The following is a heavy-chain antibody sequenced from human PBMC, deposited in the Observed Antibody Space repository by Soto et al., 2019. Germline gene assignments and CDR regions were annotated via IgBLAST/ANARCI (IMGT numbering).Heavy chain of an antibody. J-gene: IGHJ5*01. D-gene: IGHD3-16*01. Sequence: KPSETLSLTCTVSRGSLSSGAYYWSWVRQRPGKGLEWIGHIYYSGSTYYNPSLKSRLTISADTSQNQFSLRLSSVTAADTAVYYCAAPDSFGKHMNSCRQGTLVTGS. CDR3: AAPDSFGKHMNS. CDR1: RGSLSSGAYY. V-gene: IGHV4-31*03. CDR2: IYYSGST.